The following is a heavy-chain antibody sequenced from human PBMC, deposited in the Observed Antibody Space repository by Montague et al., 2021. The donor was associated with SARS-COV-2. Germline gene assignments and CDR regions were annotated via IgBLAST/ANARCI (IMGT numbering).Heavy chain of an antibody. CDR3: ASAFYGDHWAFDV. V-gene: IGHV6-1*01. CDR2: TYYRSRWRS. Sequence: RQSPSRGLEWLGRTYYRSRWRSQYPGSLESRITISGDTSKNQFSLQLNSVTPEDTAVYYCASAFYGDHWAFDVWGQGTMVTVSS. J-gene: IGHJ3*01. D-gene: IGHD3-3*02.